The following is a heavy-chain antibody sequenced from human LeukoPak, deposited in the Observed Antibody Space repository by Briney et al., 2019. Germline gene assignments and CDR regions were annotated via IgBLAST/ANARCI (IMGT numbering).Heavy chain of an antibody. CDR1: GGSIGTYY. J-gene: IGHJ4*02. CDR2: ISYSGST. D-gene: IGHD3-22*01. Sequence: SETLSLTCTVSGGSIGTYYWSWTRQPPGKGLEWIGYISYSGSTNYNPSLKSRVIISVDTSRNQFSLKLYSVTAADTAVYYCARGDYSSGYYYYFDSWGQGTLVTVSS. V-gene: IGHV4-59*01. CDR3: ARGDYSSGYYYYFDS.